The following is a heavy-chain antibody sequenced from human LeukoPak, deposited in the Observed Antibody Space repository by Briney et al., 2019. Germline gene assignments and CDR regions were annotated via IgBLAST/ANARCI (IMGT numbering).Heavy chain of an antibody. CDR2: ISGGGGTT. CDR3: AKVIAATNNYYYYMDV. Sequence: PGGSLRLSCAASGFTFSSYAMSWVRQAPGKGLEWVLSISGGGGTTYYADSVKGRFTISRDNSRSTLYLQLNSLRAEDTAVYYCAKVIAATNNYYYYMDVWGKGTTVTVSS. D-gene: IGHD6-25*01. CDR1: GFTFSSYA. V-gene: IGHV3-23*01. J-gene: IGHJ6*03.